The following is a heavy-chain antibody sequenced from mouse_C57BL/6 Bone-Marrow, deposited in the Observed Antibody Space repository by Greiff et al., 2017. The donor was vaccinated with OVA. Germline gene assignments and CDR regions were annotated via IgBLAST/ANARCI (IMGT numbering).Heavy chain of an antibody. D-gene: IGHD2-12*01. CDR2: ISDGGSYT. Sequence: EVKVEESGGGLVKPGGSLKLSCAASGFTFSSYAMSWVRQTPEKRLEWVATISDGGSYTYYPDNVKGRFTISRDNAKNNLYLQMSHLKSEDTAMYYCAWGIRRYFDYWGQGTTLTVSS. V-gene: IGHV5-4*03. CDR3: AWGIRRYFDY. CDR1: GFTFSSYA. J-gene: IGHJ2*01.